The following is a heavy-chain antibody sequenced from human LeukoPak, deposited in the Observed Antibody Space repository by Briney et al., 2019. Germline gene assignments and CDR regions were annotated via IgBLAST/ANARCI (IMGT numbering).Heavy chain of an antibody. CDR2: ISSSGSTI. CDR3: AREVWFGEYPSNWFDP. J-gene: IGHJ5*02. CDR1: GFTFSDYY. D-gene: IGHD3-10*01. Sequence: GGSLRLSCAASGFTFSDYYMSWIRQAPGKGLEWVSYISSSGSTIYYADSVKGRFTISRDNAKNSLYLQMNSLGAEDTAVYYCAREVWFGEYPSNWFDPWGQGTLVTVSS. V-gene: IGHV3-11*01.